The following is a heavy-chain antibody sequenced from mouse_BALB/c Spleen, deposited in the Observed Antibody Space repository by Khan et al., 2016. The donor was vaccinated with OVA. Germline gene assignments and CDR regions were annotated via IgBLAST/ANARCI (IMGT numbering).Heavy chain of an antibody. CDR2: ISSSGST. CDR1: GYSITSDYA. J-gene: IGHJ4*01. D-gene: IGHD2-14*01. V-gene: IGHV3-2*02. Sequence: EVQLQESGPGLVKPSQSLFLTCTVTGYSITSDYAWNWIRQFPGNKLAWMGYISSSGSTSYNPSLKSRISITRDTSKNQFFLQLKSVTTEDTATYSCARSLYYSYGDAWDYWGRGTAVTVSS. CDR3: ARSLYYSYGDAWDY.